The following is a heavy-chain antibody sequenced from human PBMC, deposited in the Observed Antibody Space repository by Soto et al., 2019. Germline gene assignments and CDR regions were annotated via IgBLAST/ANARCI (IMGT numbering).Heavy chain of an antibody. CDR1: GFTFSSYS. J-gene: IGHJ5*02. Sequence: GGSLRLSCVASGFTFSSYSMNWVRQAPGKGLEWVSYISSSSSTIFYADSVKGRFTISRDNAKNSLYLQMNSLRDEDTAVYYCARDLLWAPYANYESPWGQGTLVTVSS. V-gene: IGHV3-48*02. D-gene: IGHD1-7*01. CDR2: ISSSSSTI. CDR3: ARDLLWAPYANYESP.